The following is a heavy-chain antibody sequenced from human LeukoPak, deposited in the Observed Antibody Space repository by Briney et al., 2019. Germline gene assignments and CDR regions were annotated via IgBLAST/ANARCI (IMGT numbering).Heavy chain of an antibody. CDR2: ISGSGGST. D-gene: IGHD2-2*03. J-gene: IGHJ4*02. CDR1: GFSFSSYA. V-gene: IGHV3-23*01. CDR3: AKVDIVVVPAAKDEFGFDY. Sequence: PGGSLRLSCAASGFSFSSYAMSWVRQAPGKGLEWVSAISGSGGSTYYADSVKGRFTISRDNSKNTLYLQMNSLRAEDTAVYYCAKVDIVVVPAAKDEFGFDYWGQGTLVTVSS.